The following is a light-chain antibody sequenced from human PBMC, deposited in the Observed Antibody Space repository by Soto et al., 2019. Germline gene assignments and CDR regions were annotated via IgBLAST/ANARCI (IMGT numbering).Light chain of an antibody. CDR3: QQYGSSVT. CDR2: DAY. J-gene: IGKJ1*01. V-gene: IGKV3-20*01. CDR1: QSFRGL. Sequence: EVVLTHSPFTLSLSPGERATLSCRASQSFRGLLAWYQQKPGQAPRLLIYDAYNRATGIPPRFSGSGSGTDFTLTISRLEPEDFAVYYCQQYGSSVTFGQGTKVDIK.